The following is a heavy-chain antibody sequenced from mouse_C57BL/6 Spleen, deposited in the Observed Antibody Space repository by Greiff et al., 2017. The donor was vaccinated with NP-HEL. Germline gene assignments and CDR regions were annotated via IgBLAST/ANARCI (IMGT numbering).Heavy chain of an antibody. CDR2: IDPSDSYT. Sequence: VQLQQSGAELAMPGASVKLSCKASGYTFTSYWMHWVKQRPGQGLEWIGEIDPSDSYTNYNQKFKGKSTLTVDKSSSTAYMQLSSLTSEDSAVYYCASSTAQATGAWFAYWGQGTLVTVSA. D-gene: IGHD3-2*02. J-gene: IGHJ3*01. V-gene: IGHV1-69*01. CDR3: ASSTAQATGAWFAY. CDR1: GYTFTSYW.